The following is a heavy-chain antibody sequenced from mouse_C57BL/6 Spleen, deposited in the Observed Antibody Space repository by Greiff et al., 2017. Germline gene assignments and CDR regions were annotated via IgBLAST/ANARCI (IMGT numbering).Heavy chain of an antibody. CDR2: FYPGSGSI. CDR3: ARHEDRAYDYSYYFDY. Sequence: QVQLQQSGAELVKPGASVKLSCKASGYTFTEYTIHWVKQRSGQGLEWIGWFYPGSGSIKYNEKFKDKATLTADKSSSTVDMELSRLTSEDSAVYFCARHEDRAYDYSYYFDYWGQGTTLTVAS. CDR1: GYTFTEYT. D-gene: IGHD2-4*01. V-gene: IGHV1-62-2*01. J-gene: IGHJ2*01.